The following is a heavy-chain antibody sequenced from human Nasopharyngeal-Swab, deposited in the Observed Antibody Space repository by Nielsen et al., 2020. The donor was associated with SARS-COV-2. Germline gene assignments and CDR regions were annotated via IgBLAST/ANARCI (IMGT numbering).Heavy chain of an antibody. CDR3: ARDNGVH. J-gene: IGHJ4*02. Sequence: GSLRLSCTVSGGSISSYYWSWIRQPPGKGLEWIGYIYYSGSTNYNSSLKSRVTISVDTSKNQFSLKLSSVTAADTAVYYCARDNGVHWGQGTLVTVSS. V-gene: IGHV4-59*01. D-gene: IGHD2-8*01. CDR2: IYYSGST. CDR1: GGSISSYY.